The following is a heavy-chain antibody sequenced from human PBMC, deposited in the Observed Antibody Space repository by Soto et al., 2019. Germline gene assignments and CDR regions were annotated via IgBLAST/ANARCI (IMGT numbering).Heavy chain of an antibody. Sequence: GGSLRLSCAASGFTFSSYGMHWVRQAPGKGLEWVAVIWYDGSNKYYADSVKGRFTISRDNSKNTLYLQMNSLRAEDTAVYYCARDFSGGYFDYWGQGTLVTVSS. V-gene: IGHV3-33*01. CDR1: GFTFSSYG. CDR2: IWYDGSNK. D-gene: IGHD1-26*01. CDR3: ARDFSGGYFDY. J-gene: IGHJ4*02.